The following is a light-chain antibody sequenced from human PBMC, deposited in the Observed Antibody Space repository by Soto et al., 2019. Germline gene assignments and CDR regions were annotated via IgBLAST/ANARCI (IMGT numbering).Light chain of an antibody. V-gene: IGKV1-5*03. CDR1: QSISSW. Sequence: DIPMTKSASTVSSSVGDRVTITCLASQSISSWLAWYQQKPGKAPKLLIYKASSLESGVPSRFSGSGSGTEFTLTISSLQPDDFATYYCQQYNSYSWTFGQGTKVDI. J-gene: IGKJ1*01. CDR2: KAS. CDR3: QQYNSYSWT.